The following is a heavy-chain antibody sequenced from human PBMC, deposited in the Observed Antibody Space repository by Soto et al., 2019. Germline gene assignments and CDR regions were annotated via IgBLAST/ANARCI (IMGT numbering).Heavy chain of an antibody. D-gene: IGHD6-19*01. CDR1: GGSISSYY. Sequence: SETLSLTCTFSGGSISSYYWSLIRQPPGKGLEWIGYIYYSGSTNYNPSLKSRVTISVDTSKNQFSLKLSSVTAADTAVYYCARAPVRIAVAGGGFYYYYGMDVWGQGTTVTVSS. CDR3: ARAPVRIAVAGGGFYYYYGMDV. CDR2: IYYSGST. V-gene: IGHV4-59*01. J-gene: IGHJ6*02.